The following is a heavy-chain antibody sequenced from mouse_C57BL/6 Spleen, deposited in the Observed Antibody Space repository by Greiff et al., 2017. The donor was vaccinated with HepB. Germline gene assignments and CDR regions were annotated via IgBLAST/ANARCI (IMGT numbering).Heavy chain of an antibody. J-gene: IGHJ3*01. CDR2: IYPGDGDT. Sequence: QVQLKESGAELVKPGASVKISCKASGYAFSSYWMNWVKQRPGKGLEWIGQIYPGDGDTNYNGKFKGKATLTADKSSSTAYMQLSSLTSEDSAVYFCAVDSSGFVSFAYWGQGTLVTVSA. D-gene: IGHD3-2*02. CDR3: AVDSSGFVSFAY. V-gene: IGHV1-80*01. CDR1: GYAFSSYW.